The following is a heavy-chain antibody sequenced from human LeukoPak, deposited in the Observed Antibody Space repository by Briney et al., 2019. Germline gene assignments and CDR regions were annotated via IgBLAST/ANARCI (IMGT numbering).Heavy chain of an antibody. CDR3: ARGRAARRSVGFDY. CDR2: MNPNSGNT. J-gene: IGHJ4*02. D-gene: IGHD6-6*01. Sequence: ASVKVSCKASVYTFTSYDINWVRPATGQGLAWVGWMNPNSGNTGYAQKFQGRVTMTRNTSISTAYMELSSLRSEDTAVYYCARGRAARRSVGFDYWGQGTLVTVSS. V-gene: IGHV1-8*01. CDR1: VYTFTSYD.